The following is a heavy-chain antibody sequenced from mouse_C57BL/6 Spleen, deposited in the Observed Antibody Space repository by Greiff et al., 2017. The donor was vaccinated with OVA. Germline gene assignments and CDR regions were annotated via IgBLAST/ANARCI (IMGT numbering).Heavy chain of an antibody. Sequence: EVQRVESGAELVKPGASVKLSCTASGFNIKDYYMHWVKQRTEQGLEWIGRIDPEDGETKYAPKFQGKATITADTSANTAYLQLSSLTSEDTAVYYCARGRVYYGNHYYAMDYWGQGTSVTVSS. V-gene: IGHV14-2*01. J-gene: IGHJ4*01. CDR2: IDPEDGET. CDR1: GFNIKDYY. D-gene: IGHD1-1*01. CDR3: ARGRVYYGNHYYAMDY.